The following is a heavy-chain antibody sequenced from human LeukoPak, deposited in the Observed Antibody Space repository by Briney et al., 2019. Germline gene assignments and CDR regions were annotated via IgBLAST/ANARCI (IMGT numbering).Heavy chain of an antibody. Sequence: PSETLSLTCTVSGGSISSSSYYWGWVRQPPGKGLEWVGSIYYSGSTNYNPSLKSRVTISVDTSKNQFSLKLSSVTAADTAVYYCARWGTLYGYDSSGYYPEYFQHWGQGTLVTVSS. D-gene: IGHD3-22*01. V-gene: IGHV4-39*07. CDR1: GGSISSSSYY. CDR3: ARWGTLYGYDSSGYYPEYFQH. CDR2: IYYSGST. J-gene: IGHJ1*01.